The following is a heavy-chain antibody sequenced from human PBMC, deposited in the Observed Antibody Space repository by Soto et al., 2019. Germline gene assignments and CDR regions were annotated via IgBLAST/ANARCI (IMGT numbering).Heavy chain of an antibody. D-gene: IGHD3-3*02. Sequence: GASVKVSCKASGGTFRTSAISWVRQAPGQGLEWVGGIMPVFRRPKYAQNFQGRVTISADESTSTAYMELSSLRSDDTAVYYCARGKDRPQLGGNYYYILDVWGQGTAVTVSS. V-gene: IGHV1-69*13. CDR2: IMPVFRRP. J-gene: IGHJ6*02. CDR1: GGTFRTSA. CDR3: ARGKDRPQLGGNYYYILDV.